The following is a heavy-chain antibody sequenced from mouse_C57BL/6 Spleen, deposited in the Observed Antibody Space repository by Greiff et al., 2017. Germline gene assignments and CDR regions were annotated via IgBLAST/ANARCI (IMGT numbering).Heavy chain of an antibody. V-gene: IGHV2-2*01. CDR2: IWSGGST. D-gene: IGHD1-1*01. J-gene: IGHJ4*01. Sequence: QVQLQQSGPGLVQPSQSLSITCTVSGFSLTSYGVHWVRQSPGKGLEWLGVIWSGGSTDYNAAFISRLSISKDNSKSQVFFKMNSLQTDDTAIYYCARNLYYYGSRGDAMDYWGQGTSVTVSS. CDR3: ARNLYYYGSRGDAMDY. CDR1: GFSLTSYG.